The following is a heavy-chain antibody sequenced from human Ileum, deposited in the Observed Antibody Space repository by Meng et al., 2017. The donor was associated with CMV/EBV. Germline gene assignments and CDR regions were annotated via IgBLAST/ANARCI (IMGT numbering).Heavy chain of an antibody. J-gene: IGHJ4*02. D-gene: IGHD1-26*01. CDR1: EFTFSDYY. V-gene: IGHV3-11*04. CDR2: ISGSGGTM. Sequence: GESLKISCAASEFTFSDYYMNWIRRAPGKGLEWLSYISGSGGTMLIVDSVKGRFTISRDNAKNTLYLQMTSLRAEDTAIYYCARSFSVGAPFDSWGQGTPVTVSS. CDR3: ARSFSVGAPFDS.